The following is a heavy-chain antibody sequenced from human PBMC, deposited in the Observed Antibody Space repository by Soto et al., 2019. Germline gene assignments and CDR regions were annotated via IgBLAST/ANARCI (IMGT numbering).Heavy chain of an antibody. Sequence: QVQLVESGGGVVQPGTSLRLSCAASGFDFGTSGMHWVRQAPGKGLEWVALIWFDGSNRYYADSVKGRFTISRDNSKNTLYLQMNSLRAEDTAVYYCARRRPDSGSYYGSFDYWGQGTLVTVSS. J-gene: IGHJ4*02. CDR1: GFDFGTSG. CDR3: ARRRPDSGSYYGSFDY. V-gene: IGHV3-33*01. CDR2: IWFDGSNR. D-gene: IGHD1-26*01.